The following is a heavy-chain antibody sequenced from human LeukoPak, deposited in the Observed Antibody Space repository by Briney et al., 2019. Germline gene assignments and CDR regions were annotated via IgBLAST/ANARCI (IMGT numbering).Heavy chain of an antibody. D-gene: IGHD4-17*01. V-gene: IGHV3-23*01. CDR1: GSTFSSNA. Sequence: GGSLRLSCAASGSTFSSNAMSWVRQAPGKGLEWVSDISGSGGTTYYADSVKGRFTISRDNSKNTLYLQMNSLRAEDTAVYYCAKGRGNYGDYESDYWGQGTLVTVSS. J-gene: IGHJ4*02. CDR3: AKGRGNYGDYESDY. CDR2: ISGSGGTT.